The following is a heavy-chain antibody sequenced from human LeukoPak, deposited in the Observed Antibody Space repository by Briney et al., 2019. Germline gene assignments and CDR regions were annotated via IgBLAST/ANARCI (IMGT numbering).Heavy chain of an antibody. CDR1: GDSINSFY. Sequence: PSETLSLTCTVSGDSINSFYWSWIRQPAGKGLEWIGRIYTSGSTNYSPSLKSRVTMSVDTSKNQFSLKLSSVTAADTAAYYCARDVVAAAGSFDYWGQGTQVTVSS. D-gene: IGHD6-13*01. CDR3: ARDVVAAAGSFDY. CDR2: IYTSGST. V-gene: IGHV4-4*07. J-gene: IGHJ4*02.